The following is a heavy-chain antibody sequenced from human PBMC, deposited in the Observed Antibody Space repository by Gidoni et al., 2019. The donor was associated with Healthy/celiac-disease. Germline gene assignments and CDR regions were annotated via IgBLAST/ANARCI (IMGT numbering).Heavy chain of an antibody. CDR3: ARDSSRYYSDRGFDP. CDR2: IWYDGSNK. D-gene: IGHD3-22*01. CDR1: VFTFPTYG. V-gene: IGHV3-33*01. J-gene: IGHJ5*02. Sequence: QVQLVESGGGVVQPGRSLRLSCAASVFTFPTYGMLWVRQAPGKGLEWVALIWYDGSNKYYADSVKGRFTISRDNSKNTLYLQMNSLRAEDTAVYYCARDSSRYYSDRGFDPWGQGTLVTVSS.